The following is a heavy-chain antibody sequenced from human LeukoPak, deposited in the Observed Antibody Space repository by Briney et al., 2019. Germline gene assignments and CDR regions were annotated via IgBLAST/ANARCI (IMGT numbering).Heavy chain of an antibody. CDR2: INPSGGST. CDR1: GYTFTSYY. V-gene: IGHV1-46*01. CDR3: ARGRFLVATISDYYYMDV. Sequence: ASVKVSCKASGYTFTSYYMHWVRQAPGQGLEWMGIINPSGGSTSYAQKFQGRVTMTRDTSTSTVYMELSRLRSDDTAVYYCARGRFLVATISDYYYMDVWGKGTTVTVSS. J-gene: IGHJ6*03. D-gene: IGHD5-12*01.